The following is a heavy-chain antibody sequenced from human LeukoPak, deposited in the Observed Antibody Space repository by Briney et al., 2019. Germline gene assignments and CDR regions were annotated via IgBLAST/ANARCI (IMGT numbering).Heavy chain of an antibody. Sequence: SVKVSCKASGGTFSSYAISWVRQAPGQGLGWMGRIIPIFGTANYAQKFQGRVTITTDESTSTAYMELSSLRSEDTAVYYCATRPVGVGADIDYWGQGTLVTVSS. CDR3: ATRPVGVGADIDY. V-gene: IGHV1-69*05. D-gene: IGHD1-26*01. J-gene: IGHJ4*02. CDR1: GGTFSSYA. CDR2: IIPIFGTA.